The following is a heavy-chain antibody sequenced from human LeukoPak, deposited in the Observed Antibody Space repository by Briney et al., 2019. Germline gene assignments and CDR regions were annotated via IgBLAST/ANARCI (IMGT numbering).Heavy chain of an antibody. D-gene: IGHD6-13*01. CDR1: GGSIRSSNYY. Sequence: SETLSLTCTVSGGSIRSSNYYWGWIRHPPGKGLQWIGSIYYSGSTYSNPSLKSRVTISLDTSKNQFSMKLSSVTAADTAVYYCARDLYSSKTNDAFVIWGQGTMVTVSS. V-gene: IGHV4-39*07. J-gene: IGHJ3*02. CDR2: IYYSGST. CDR3: ARDLYSSKTNDAFVI.